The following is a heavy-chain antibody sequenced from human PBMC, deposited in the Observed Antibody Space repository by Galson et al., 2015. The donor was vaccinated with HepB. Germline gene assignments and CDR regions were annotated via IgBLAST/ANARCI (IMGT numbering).Heavy chain of an antibody. V-gene: IGHV3-30-3*02. CDR2: ISHDGYDT. J-gene: IGHJ3*02. CDR3: AKLQVERAVLGSFDM. D-gene: IGHD5-24*01. Sequence: SLRLSCAASGFTLNTYAINWIRQAPGGGLEWVSLISHDGYDTYYIESVKGRFTVSRDNSKNTVFLQTNSLRPEDTAHYYCAKLQVERAVLGSFDMWGQGTLVTVSS. CDR1: GFTLNTYA.